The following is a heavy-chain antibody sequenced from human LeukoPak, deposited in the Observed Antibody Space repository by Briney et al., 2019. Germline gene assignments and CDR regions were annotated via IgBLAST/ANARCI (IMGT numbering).Heavy chain of an antibody. V-gene: IGHV3-23*01. J-gene: IGHJ4*02. D-gene: IGHD6-6*01. Sequence: GGSLRLSCVASGFTFSTYAMSWVRQAPGKVLEWVSAISGSDGSTYHADSVKGRFTISRDNSKNMLYLQMNSLRVENTAVYYCAKERGHSSSSFDYWGQGTLVTVSS. CDR1: GFTFSTYA. CDR3: AKERGHSSSSFDY. CDR2: ISGSDGST.